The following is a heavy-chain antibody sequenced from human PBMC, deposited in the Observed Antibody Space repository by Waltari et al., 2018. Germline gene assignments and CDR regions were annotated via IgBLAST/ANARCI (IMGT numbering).Heavy chain of an antibody. CDR1: GGSISSSSYY. V-gene: IGHV4-39*01. J-gene: IGHJ4*02. CDR3: ASFYDILTGGFDY. Sequence: QLQLQESGPGLVKPSETLSLTCTVSGGSISSSSYYWGWIRQPPGKGLEWIGSIYYSGSTYYNPSLKSRVTISVDTSKNQFSLKLSSVTAADTAVYYCASFYDILTGGFDYWGQGTLVTVSS. D-gene: IGHD3-9*01. CDR2: IYYSGST.